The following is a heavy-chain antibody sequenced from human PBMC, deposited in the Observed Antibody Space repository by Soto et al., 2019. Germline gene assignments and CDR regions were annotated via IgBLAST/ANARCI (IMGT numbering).Heavy chain of an antibody. CDR1: GFTFSDYY. D-gene: IGHD7-27*01. J-gene: IGHJ4*02. Sequence: GGSLRLSCAASGFTFSDYYMSWIRQAPGKGLEWVSYISSSSSYTNYADFVKGRFTISRDNAKNSLYLQMNSLRAEDTAVYYCARESPTGGFDYWGQGTLVTVSS. V-gene: IGHV3-11*06. CDR2: ISSSSSYT. CDR3: ARESPTGGFDY.